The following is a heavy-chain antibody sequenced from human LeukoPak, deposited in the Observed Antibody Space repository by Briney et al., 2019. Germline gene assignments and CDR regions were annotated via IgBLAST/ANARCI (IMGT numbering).Heavy chain of an antibody. Sequence: SETLSLTCAVYGGSFSDYYWTWIRQTPGKGLEWIGEINHSGSTKYNPSLKSRVSISVDTSKNQFFLRLSSVSAADTAVYYCARPGSSAGWFDPWGQGNLVTVSS. J-gene: IGHJ5*02. CDR1: GGSFSDYY. D-gene: IGHD3-10*01. V-gene: IGHV4-34*01. CDR2: INHSGST. CDR3: ARPGSSAGWFDP.